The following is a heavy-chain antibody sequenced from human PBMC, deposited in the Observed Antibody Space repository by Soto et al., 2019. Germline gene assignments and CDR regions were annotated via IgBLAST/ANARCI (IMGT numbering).Heavy chain of an antibody. CDR2: ISGSGGST. D-gene: IGHD2-8*01. Sequence: PGGSLRLSCAASGFTFSSYAMSWVRQAPGKGLEWVSAISGSGGSTYYADSVKGRFTISRDNSKNTLYLQMNSLRAEDTAVYYCAKVGANIVIMVYANQYYFDYWGQGTLVTVSS. V-gene: IGHV3-23*01. CDR3: AKVGANIVIMVYANQYYFDY. J-gene: IGHJ4*02. CDR1: GFTFSSYA.